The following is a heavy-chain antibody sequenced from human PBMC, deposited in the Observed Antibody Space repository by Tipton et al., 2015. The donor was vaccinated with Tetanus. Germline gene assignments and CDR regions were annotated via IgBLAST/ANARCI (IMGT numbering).Heavy chain of an antibody. V-gene: IGHV4-30-4*01. CDR3: ARATMVRGVLYMDV. J-gene: IGHJ6*02. D-gene: IGHD3-10*01. CDR1: GDSISSGNYR. CDR2: IYHTGTT. Sequence: TLSLTCTVSGDSISSGNYRYNWIRQLPGKGLEWIGYIYHTGTTYYNPSFKSRVSISVDTSMSQFSLKLSSVTAADTAVYYCARATMVRGVLYMDVWGQGTTVTVSS.